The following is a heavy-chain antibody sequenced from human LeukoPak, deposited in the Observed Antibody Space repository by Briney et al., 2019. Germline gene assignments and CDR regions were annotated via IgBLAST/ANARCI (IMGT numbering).Heavy chain of an antibody. V-gene: IGHV4-59*11. D-gene: IGHD3-22*01. CDR3: ARLLDNDSSGDPDTFDV. CDR2: KSYSGRT. J-gene: IGHJ3*01. CDR1: GGSMSSHY. Sequence: SETLSLTCTVSGGSMSSHYWSWIRQSQGKGLEWIGYKSYSGRTYYEPSLRSRVTISVDTSKNHFSLSLTSVTAADTAVYYCARLLDNDSSGDPDTFDVWGQGTMVTVSS.